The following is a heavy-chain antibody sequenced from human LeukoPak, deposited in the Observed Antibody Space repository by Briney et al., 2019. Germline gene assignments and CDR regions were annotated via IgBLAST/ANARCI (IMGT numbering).Heavy chain of an antibody. CDR3: ARHRGSGSPYFDY. D-gene: IGHD3-10*01. CDR2: IYYSGST. V-gene: IGHV4-39*01. J-gene: IGHJ4*02. Sequence: PSETLSLTCTVSGGSISSSSYYWGWIRQPPGKGLEWIGSIYYSGSTYYNPSLKSRVTISVDTSKNQFSLKLSSVTAADTAVYYCARHRGSGSPYFDYWGQGTLVTVSS. CDR1: GGSISSSSYY.